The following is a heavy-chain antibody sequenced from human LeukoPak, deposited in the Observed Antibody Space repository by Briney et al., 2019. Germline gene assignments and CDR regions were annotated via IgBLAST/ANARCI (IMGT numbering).Heavy chain of an antibody. V-gene: IGHV1-46*01. D-gene: IGHD1-14*01. Sequence: ASVKVSCKASGYTFTSYYVHWVRQAPGQGLEWMGIINPSGGSTSSAQKFQGRVAMTRDTSTSTVYMELSSLRSEDTAVYYCARTTTIGYYFDYWGQGTLVTVSS. CDR3: ARTTTIGYYFDY. J-gene: IGHJ4*02. CDR1: GYTFTSYY. CDR2: INPSGGST.